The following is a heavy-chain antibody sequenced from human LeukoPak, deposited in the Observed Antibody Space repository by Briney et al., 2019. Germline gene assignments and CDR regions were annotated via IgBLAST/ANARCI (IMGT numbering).Heavy chain of an antibody. CDR2: IYHTGST. V-gene: IGHV4/OR15-8*01. CDR3: ARETTGTTSFDY. D-gene: IGHD1-7*01. Sequence: SETLSLTCVVSGGSISSNNWWMWVRPPPGKGLEWIGEIYHTGSTNYNSSLKSRVTMSVDKSQNQFSLKLSSVTAADTAVYYCARETTGTTSFDYWGQGTLVTVSS. CDR1: GGSISSNNW. J-gene: IGHJ4*02.